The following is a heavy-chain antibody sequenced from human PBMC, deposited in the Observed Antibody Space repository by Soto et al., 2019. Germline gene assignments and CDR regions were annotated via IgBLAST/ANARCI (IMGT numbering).Heavy chain of an antibody. J-gene: IGHJ4*02. CDR2: IIRILGIV. CDR3: ASERYCSGGAY. CDR1: RGTFSSYT. D-gene: IGHD2-15*01. V-gene: IGHV1-69*02. Sequence: QVQLVQCEAEVKKPGSSVKVACKASRGTFSSYTISWVRQAPGQGLEWMGRIIRILGIVNYAQKFQGRGTMTADKPTSSAYMELSSLGSEDTAGYYCASERYCSGGAYGGKVTLVTVSS.